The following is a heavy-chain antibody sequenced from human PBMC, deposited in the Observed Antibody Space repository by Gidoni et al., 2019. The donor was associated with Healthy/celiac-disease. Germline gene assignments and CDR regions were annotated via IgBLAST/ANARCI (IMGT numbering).Heavy chain of an antibody. CDR2: ISWNSGSI. D-gene: IGHD6-13*01. CDR3: AKDDSAAAGLIDY. J-gene: IGHJ4*02. CDR1: GFTFDDYA. V-gene: IGHV3-9*01. Sequence: EVQLVESGGGLVQPGRSLRLSCAASGFTFDDYAMHWVRQAPGKGLEWVSGISWNSGSIGYADSVKGRFTISRDNAKNSLYLQMNSLRAEDTALYYCAKDDSAAAGLIDYWGQGTLVTVSS.